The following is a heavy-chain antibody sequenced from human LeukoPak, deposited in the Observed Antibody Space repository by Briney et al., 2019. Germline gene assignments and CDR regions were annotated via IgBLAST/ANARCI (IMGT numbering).Heavy chain of an antibody. CDR1: GDSISTYY. CDR3: ARSRSGYSYDHAAFEI. D-gene: IGHD5-18*01. J-gene: IGHJ3*02. CDR2: IDYRGST. V-gene: IGHV4-59*01. Sequence: SETLSLTCTVSGDSISTYYWSWIRQPPGKGLGWIAYIDYRGSTTYNPSLRSRVTISVDTSRNQFSLKLYSVTAADTAVYYCARSRSGYSYDHAAFEIWGQGTMVTVSS.